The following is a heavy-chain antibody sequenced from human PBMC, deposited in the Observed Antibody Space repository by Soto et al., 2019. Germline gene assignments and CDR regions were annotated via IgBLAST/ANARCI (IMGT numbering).Heavy chain of an antibody. J-gene: IGHJ4*02. CDR1: GYTFTSYG. V-gene: IGHV1-18*01. Sequence: GASVKVSCKASGYTFTSYGISWVRQAPGQGLEWMGWISAYNGNTNYAQKLQGRVTMTTDTSTSTAYMELRSLRSDDTAVYYCARDRFNHVVAAAPGYWGQGTLVTVSS. CDR3: ARDRFNHVVAAAPGY. CDR2: ISAYNGNT. D-gene: IGHD2-15*01.